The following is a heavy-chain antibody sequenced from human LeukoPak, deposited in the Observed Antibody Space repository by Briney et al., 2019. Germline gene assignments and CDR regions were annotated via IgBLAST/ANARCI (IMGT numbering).Heavy chain of an antibody. Sequence: PSQTLSLTRTVSGGSVSTGDYYWSWIRQHPGKGLEWIGYIYYSGSTYYNPSLKSRVTISVDTSKNQFSLKLSSVTAADTAVYYCARGGVIDLDSWGQGTLVTVSS. CDR1: GGSVSTGDYY. V-gene: IGHV4-31*03. CDR2: IYYSGST. J-gene: IGHJ4*02. D-gene: IGHD2-21*01. CDR3: ARGGVIDLDS.